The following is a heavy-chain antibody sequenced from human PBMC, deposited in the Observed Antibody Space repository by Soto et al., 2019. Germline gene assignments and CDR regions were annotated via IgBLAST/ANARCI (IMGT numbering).Heavy chain of an antibody. CDR2: IDYRGTI. V-gene: IGHV4-39*02. CDR3: SRRAPEGFDP. Sequence: SETLSLTCTVSGGSIATSSYFWAWIRRPPGKGLEWIGSIDYRGTIYNNPSLMSRVTISVDTSKNHFSLKLDSVTAADTALYYCSRRAPEGFDPWGQGTLVTVSS. J-gene: IGHJ5*02. CDR1: GGSIATSSYF.